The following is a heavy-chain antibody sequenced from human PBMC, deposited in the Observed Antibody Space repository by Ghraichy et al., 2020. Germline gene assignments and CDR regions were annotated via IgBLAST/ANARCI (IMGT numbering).Heavy chain of an antibody. J-gene: IGHJ6*02. D-gene: IGHD6-25*01. V-gene: IGHV3-7*03. CDR1: GFTFSSYW. CDR3: ARGSGNPRGWGDYGMDV. CDR2: IKQDGSEK. Sequence: LSRTCAASGFTFSSYWMSWVRQAPGKGLEWVANIKQDGSEKYYVDSVKGRFTISRDNAKNSLYLQMNSLRAEDTAVYYCARGSGNPRGWGDYGMDVWGQGTTVTVSS.